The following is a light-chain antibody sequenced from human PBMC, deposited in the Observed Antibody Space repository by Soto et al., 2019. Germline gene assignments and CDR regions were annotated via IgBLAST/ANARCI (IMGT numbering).Light chain of an antibody. Sequence: DIQMTQSPSSLSASVGGSVTITCRATEDISTFLAWFQQKQGKXXKXXIYAASRLQSGVPSRFSGSGSATDLTIAISSLQPEDFGTYYCQHYNGYPQTFGQGTRLEIK. CDR2: AAS. CDR1: EDISTF. V-gene: IGKV1-16*01. CDR3: QHYNGYPQT. J-gene: IGKJ5*01.